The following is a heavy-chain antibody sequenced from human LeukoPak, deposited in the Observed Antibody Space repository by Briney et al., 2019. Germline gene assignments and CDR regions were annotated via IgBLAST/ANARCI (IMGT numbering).Heavy chain of an antibody. CDR2: IYYSGST. CDR1: GGSFSGYY. CDR3: ARQVTAWFDP. V-gene: IGHV4-59*08. D-gene: IGHD2-21*02. Sequence: PSETLSLTCAVYGGSFSGYYWSWIRQPPRKGLEWIGYIYYSGSTNYNPSLKSRVTISVDTSKNQFSLKLSSVTAADTAVYYCARQVTAWFDPWGQGTLVTVSS. J-gene: IGHJ5*02.